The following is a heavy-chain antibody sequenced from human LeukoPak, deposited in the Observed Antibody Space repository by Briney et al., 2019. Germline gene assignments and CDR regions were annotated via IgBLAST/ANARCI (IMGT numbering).Heavy chain of an antibody. V-gene: IGHV3-15*01. J-gene: IGHJ4*02. CDR2: IKSKAAGGTA. Sequence: GGSLRLSCAASGVTFTNALMSWVRQAPGKGLEWVGRIKSKAAGGTADYAAPVRDRFTISRDDSENTVYLQMNSLNTEDTGVYYCTTEVPGPYYFDSWGQGTLVTVSS. CDR1: GVTFTNAL. CDR3: TTEVPGPYYFDS.